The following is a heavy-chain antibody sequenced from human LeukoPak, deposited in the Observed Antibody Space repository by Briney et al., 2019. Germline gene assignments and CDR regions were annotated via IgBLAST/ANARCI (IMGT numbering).Heavy chain of an antibody. CDR1: GYSFTNYG. CDR3: ARGEYHMDV. Sequence: ASVKVSCKTSGYSFTNYGITWVRQAPGQGLEWMGWISGYNSKPFYAQNFQGRVTMTTDTSTSTVYMELRSLRSDDTAVYYCARGEYHMDVWGKGTTVTVSS. V-gene: IGHV1-18*01. J-gene: IGHJ6*03. D-gene: IGHD3-10*01. CDR2: ISGYNSKP.